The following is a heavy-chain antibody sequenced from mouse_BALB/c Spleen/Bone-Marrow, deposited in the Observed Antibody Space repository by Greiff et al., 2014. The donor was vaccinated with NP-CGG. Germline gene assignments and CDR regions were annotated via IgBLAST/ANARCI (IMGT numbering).Heavy chain of an antibody. V-gene: IGHV1-7*01. J-gene: IGHJ4*01. D-gene: IGHD2-12*01. CDR3: VVWPYYAFDY. CDR2: INPSTGYT. CDR1: GYIFVTYW. Sequence: VQLQQSGAELAKPGASVKMSCKTSGYIFVTYWMHWVKQRPGQGLEWIGYINPSTGYTEYNQKFKDKSTSTADKSSNTAFMQLSSLTSADSAVYYCVVWPYYAFDYWGQGTSVTVSS.